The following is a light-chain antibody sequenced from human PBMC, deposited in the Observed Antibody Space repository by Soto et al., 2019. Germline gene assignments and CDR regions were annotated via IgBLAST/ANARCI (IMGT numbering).Light chain of an antibody. V-gene: IGLV1-40*01. CDR3: QSYDNTLSGPIYV. CDR2: GNT. J-gene: IGLJ1*01. CDR1: TSNIGAGYD. Sequence: QSVLTQPPSLSGALGQSVTISCTGITSNIGAGYDVHWYQLLPGRAPKLLIYGNTNRPSGVPDRFSGSKSATSASLAITGLQAEDEAIYYCQSYDNTLSGPIYVFGTGTKVTVL.